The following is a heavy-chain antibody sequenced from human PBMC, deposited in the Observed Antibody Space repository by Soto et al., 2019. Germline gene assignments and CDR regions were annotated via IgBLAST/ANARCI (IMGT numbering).Heavy chain of an antibody. CDR2: IYYSGST. V-gene: IGHV4-39*01. J-gene: IGHJ5*02. CDR3: AGSGGSRGGLLWFDP. D-gene: IGHD2-15*01. Sequence: QLQLQESGPGLVKPSETLSLTCTVSGGSISSSSYYWGWIRQPPGKGLEWIGSIYYSGSTYYNPSLKSRVTISVDTSKNQFSLKLSSVTAADTAVYYCAGSGGSRGGLLWFDPWGQGTLVTVSS. CDR1: GGSISSSSYY.